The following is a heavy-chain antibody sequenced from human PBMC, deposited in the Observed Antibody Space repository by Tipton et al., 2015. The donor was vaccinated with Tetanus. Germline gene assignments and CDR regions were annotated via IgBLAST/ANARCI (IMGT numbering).Heavy chain of an antibody. CDR3: ARRGEARANWFDS. V-gene: IGHV3-48*02. CDR2: ISYSSTSI. J-gene: IGHJ5*01. CDR1: GFSFSNYR. Sequence: SLRLSCTVSGFSFSNYRMNWVRQAPGKGLEWVSYISYSSTSIYYADSVKGRFGVSRDNAKNSLYLQMNTLRDDDTAVYYCARRGEARANWFDSWGQGTLVTVSS.